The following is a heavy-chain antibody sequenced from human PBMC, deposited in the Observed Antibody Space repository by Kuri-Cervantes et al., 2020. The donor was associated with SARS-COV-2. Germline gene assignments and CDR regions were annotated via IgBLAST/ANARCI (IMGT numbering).Heavy chain of an antibody. V-gene: IGHV3-11*06. D-gene: IGHD6-19*01. J-gene: IGHJ4*02. Sequence: GESLKISCAASGFTFSDYYMSWIRQAPGKGLEWVSYISSSSSYTNYADSVKGRFTISRGNAKNSLYLQMNSLRAEDTAVYYCARDAVAGRYFDYWGQGTLVTVSS. CDR2: ISSSSSYT. CDR1: GFTFSDYY. CDR3: ARDAVAGRYFDY.